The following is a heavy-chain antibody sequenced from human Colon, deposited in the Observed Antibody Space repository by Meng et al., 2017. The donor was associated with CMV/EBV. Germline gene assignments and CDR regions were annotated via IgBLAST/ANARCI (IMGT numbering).Heavy chain of an antibody. CDR3: ARGGDYFGSGSYGPFDI. CDR1: GYTFTNYY. Sequence: ASVKVSCKAPGYTFTNYYMNWVRQAPGQGLEWMGWINPNGGGTNSALKFQDRVTMTRDTSISTAYMELSRLRSDDTAVYYCARGGDYFGSGSYGPFDIWGQGTGVTVSS. D-gene: IGHD3-10*01. V-gene: IGHV1-2*02. J-gene: IGHJ3*02. CDR2: INPNGGGT.